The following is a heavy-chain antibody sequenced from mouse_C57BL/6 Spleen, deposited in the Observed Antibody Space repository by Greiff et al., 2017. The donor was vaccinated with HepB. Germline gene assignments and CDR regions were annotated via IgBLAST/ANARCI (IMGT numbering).Heavy chain of an antibody. CDR3: TRRTGTGDWYFDV. D-gene: IGHD4-1*01. CDR2: IDPETGGT. J-gene: IGHJ1*03. CDR1: GYTFTDYE. Sequence: VQVVESGAELVRPGASVTLSCKASGYTFTDYEMHWVKQTPVHGLEWIGAIDPETGGTAYNQKFKGKAILTADKSSSTAYMELRSLTSEDSAVYYCTRRTGTGDWYFDVWGTGTTVTVSS. V-gene: IGHV1-15*01.